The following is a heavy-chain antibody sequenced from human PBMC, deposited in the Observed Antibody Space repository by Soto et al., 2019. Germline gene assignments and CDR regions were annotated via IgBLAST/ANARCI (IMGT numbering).Heavy chain of an antibody. D-gene: IGHD3-10*01. CDR1: GFTFSSYS. V-gene: IGHV3-21*01. J-gene: IGHJ4*02. CDR3: ARDVSSDYYGSGTHQDY. CDR2: ISSSSSYI. Sequence: GGSLRLSCAASGFTFSSYSMNWVRQAPGKGLEWVSSISSSSSYIYYADSVKGRFTISRDNAKNSLYLQMNSLRAEDTAVYYCARDVSSDYYGSGTHQDYWGQGTLVTVSS.